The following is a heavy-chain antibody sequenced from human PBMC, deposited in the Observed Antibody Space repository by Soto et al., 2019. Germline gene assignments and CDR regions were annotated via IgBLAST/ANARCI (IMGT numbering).Heavy chain of an antibody. CDR1: GFTFSSYS. D-gene: IGHD3-10*01. J-gene: IGHJ6*03. Sequence: GGSLRLSCAASGFTFSSYSMNWVRQAPGKGLEWVSYISSSSSTIYYADSVKGRFTISRDNAKNSLYLQMNSLRAEDTAVYYCARVRHPEYYYYYYMDVWGKGTTVTVSS. V-gene: IGHV3-48*01. CDR2: ISSSSSTI. CDR3: ARVRHPEYYYYYYMDV.